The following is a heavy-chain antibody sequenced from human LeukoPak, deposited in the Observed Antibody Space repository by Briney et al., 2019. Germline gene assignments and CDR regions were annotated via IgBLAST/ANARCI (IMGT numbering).Heavy chain of an antibody. V-gene: IGHV1-8*01. CDR3: ARGPPNWGFDS. CDR1: GYTFTSYD. J-gene: IGHJ4*02. D-gene: IGHD7-27*01. Sequence: ASVKVSRKASGYTFTSYDLNWVRRATGQGLEWMGWMSPASGNTGYAQEFQGRVTMTRDTSVSTAYMELNSLRSEDTAVYYCARGPPNWGFDSWGQGTLVTVSS. CDR2: MSPASGNT.